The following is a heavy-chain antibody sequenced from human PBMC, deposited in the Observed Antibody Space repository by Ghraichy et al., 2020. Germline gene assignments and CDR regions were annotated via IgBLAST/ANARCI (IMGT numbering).Heavy chain of an antibody. D-gene: IGHD2-15*01. V-gene: IGHV3-48*02. J-gene: IGHJ4*02. CDR3: ARDRSGGNCCVDS. CDR1: GFSFSSFG. CDR2: ISRLSDTK. Sequence: GGSLRLSCAASGFSFSSFGMNWVRQAPGKGLEWLSYISRLSDTKYYADSVKGRFTISRDNAKNSLYLQMNSLRDEDTAVYYCARDRSGGNCCVDSWGQGTLVTVSS.